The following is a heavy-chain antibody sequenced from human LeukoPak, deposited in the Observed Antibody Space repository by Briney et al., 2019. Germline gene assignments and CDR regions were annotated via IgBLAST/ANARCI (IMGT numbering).Heavy chain of an antibody. CDR3: ARGGLQLWSKVPDY. CDR1: GGSFSGYY. J-gene: IGHJ4*02. V-gene: IGHV4-34*01. D-gene: IGHD5-18*01. CDR2: INHSGST. Sequence: SETLSLTCAVYGGSFSGYYGSWIRQPPGKGLERIGEINHSGSTNYNPSLKSRVTISVDTSKNQFSLKLSSVTAADTAVYYCARGGLQLWSKVPDYWGQGTLVTVSS.